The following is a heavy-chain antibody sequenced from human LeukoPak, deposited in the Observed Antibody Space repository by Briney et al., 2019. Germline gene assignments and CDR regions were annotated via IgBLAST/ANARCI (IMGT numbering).Heavy chain of an antibody. CDR1: GFTFSDFY. CDR2: IGYSGTPI. V-gene: IGHV3-11*04. CDR3: AREETSGWYSY. J-gene: IGHJ4*02. D-gene: IGHD6-19*01. Sequence: GGSLRLSCAASGFTFSDFYMSWIRQAPGKGLEWVSYIGYSGTPIYYADSVKGRFTISRDSSKNTLYLQMNSLRAEDTALYYCAREETSGWYSYWGQGTLVTVSS.